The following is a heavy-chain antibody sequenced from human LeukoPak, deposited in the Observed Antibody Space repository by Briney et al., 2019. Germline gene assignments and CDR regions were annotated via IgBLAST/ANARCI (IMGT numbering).Heavy chain of an antibody. Sequence: SVKISCKASGGTFSSYTISWVRQAPGQGLEWRGRIIPILGIANYAQKFQGRVTITADKSTSTAYMELSSLRSEDTAVYYCASYDSSGYYNSLFFDYWGQGTLVTVSS. CDR3: ASYDSSGYYNSLFFDY. D-gene: IGHD3-22*01. J-gene: IGHJ4*02. V-gene: IGHV1-69*02. CDR1: GGTFSSYT. CDR2: IIPILGIA.